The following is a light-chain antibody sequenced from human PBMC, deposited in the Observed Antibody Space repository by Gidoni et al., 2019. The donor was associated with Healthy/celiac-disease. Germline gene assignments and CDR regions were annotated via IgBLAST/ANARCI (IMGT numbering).Light chain of an antibody. CDR1: QSISSW. V-gene: IGKV1-5*03. CDR3: QQYNSYSRYT. Sequence: DIHMTQSPSTLSASVGDRVTSTCRASQSISSWLAWYQQKPGKAPKLLIDKASSLESGVPSRFSGSGSGTEFTLTSSSLQPDDFATYYCQQYNSYSRYTFGQGTKLEIK. CDR2: KAS. J-gene: IGKJ2*01.